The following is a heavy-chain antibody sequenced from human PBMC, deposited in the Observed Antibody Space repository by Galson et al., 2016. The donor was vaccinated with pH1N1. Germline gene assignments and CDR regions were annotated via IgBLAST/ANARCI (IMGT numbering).Heavy chain of an antibody. CDR1: GGTFSSYT. V-gene: IGHV1-69*02. J-gene: IGHJ5*01. D-gene: IGHD3-10*01. CDR3: ATGRYNSGWLDF. Sequence: SVKVSCKASGGTFSSYTINWVRQAPGQGLEWMGRILPILGIANYAQKSQGRVTISADTSVDTAYMELNRLTSEDTAVYYCATGRYNSGWLDFWGQGTLVTVSS. CDR2: ILPILGIA.